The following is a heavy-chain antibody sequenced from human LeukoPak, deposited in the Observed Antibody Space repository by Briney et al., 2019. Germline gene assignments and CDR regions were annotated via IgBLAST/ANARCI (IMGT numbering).Heavy chain of an antibody. V-gene: IGHV4-4*07. J-gene: IGHJ4*02. CDR2: IYTSGST. Sequence: SETLSLTCTVSGGSISSYYWSWIRQPAGKGLEWIGRIYTSGSTSCNPSLKSRVTISVDMSKNLFSLSLSSVTAADTAVYYCARDAPGISATGVYWGQGTLVTVPS. D-gene: IGHD6-13*01. CDR1: GGSISSYY. CDR3: ARDAPGISATGVY.